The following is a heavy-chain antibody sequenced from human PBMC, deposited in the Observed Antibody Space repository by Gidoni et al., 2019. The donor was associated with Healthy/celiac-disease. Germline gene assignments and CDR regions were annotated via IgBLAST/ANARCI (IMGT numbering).Heavy chain of an antibody. CDR1: GFTFSSYA. J-gene: IGHJ4*02. CDR3: AKRLGYSSGWYYFDY. V-gene: IGHV3-23*01. Sequence: EVQLLESGGGLVQPGGSLRLSCAASGFTFSSYAMNWVRQAPGKGLEWVSTSSGSDGSTYYADSVKGRFTISRDSSKNTLYLQMNSLRAEDTAVYYCAKRLGYSSGWYYFDYWGQGTLVTVSS. D-gene: IGHD6-19*01. CDR2: SSGSDGST.